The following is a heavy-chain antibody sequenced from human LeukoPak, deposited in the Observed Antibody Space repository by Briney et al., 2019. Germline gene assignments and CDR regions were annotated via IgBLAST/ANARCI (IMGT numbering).Heavy chain of an antibody. J-gene: IGHJ4*02. V-gene: IGHV4-59*01. CDR2: LYNTKNT. CDR1: GASISSYY. Sequence: SETLSLTCTVSGASISSYYWSWIRQPPGKGLEWIGYLYNTKNTYYNTSLNSRVSISVDTSKNQFSLKVSSVTAADTAVYYCAREKNGNEPFDYWGQGTLVTVSS. D-gene: IGHD4-23*01. CDR3: AREKNGNEPFDY.